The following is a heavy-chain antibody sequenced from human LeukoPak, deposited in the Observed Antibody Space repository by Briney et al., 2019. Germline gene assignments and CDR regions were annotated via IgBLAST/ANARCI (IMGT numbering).Heavy chain of an antibody. CDR3: ASGFYNSSGFYAAFDI. J-gene: IGHJ3*02. CDR1: GGTISGYY. Sequence: SETLSLTCTVSGGTISGYYWSWIRQPPGKGLESIGYIYYSGSTNYNPSLKSRVTISVDTSKNQFSLKLSSVTAADTAVYYCASGFYNSSGFYAAFDIWGLGTLVTVSS. D-gene: IGHD3-22*01. CDR2: IYYSGST. V-gene: IGHV4-59*01.